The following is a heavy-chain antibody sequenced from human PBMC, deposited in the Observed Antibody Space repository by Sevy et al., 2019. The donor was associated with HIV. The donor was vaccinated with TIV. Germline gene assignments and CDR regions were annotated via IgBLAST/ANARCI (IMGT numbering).Heavy chain of an antibody. CDR2: ISSSSTYI. CDR3: ARDGGCTSTSCLLYFDY. D-gene: IGHD2-2*01. J-gene: IGHJ4*02. CDR1: GFTFSSYT. V-gene: IGHV3-21*01. Sequence: GGSLRLSCAASGFTFSSYTMNWVRQAPGKGLEWVSSISSSSTYIYYADSLKGRFTISRDNAKNSVYLQMNSLRAEDTTVYYCARDGGCTSTSCLLYFDYWGQGTLVTVSS.